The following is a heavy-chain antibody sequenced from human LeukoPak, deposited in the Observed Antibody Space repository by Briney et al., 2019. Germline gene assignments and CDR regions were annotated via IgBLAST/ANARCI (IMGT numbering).Heavy chain of an antibody. V-gene: IGHV3-33*01. CDR1: GFIFGSYG. D-gene: IGHD3-9*01. CDR2: TWYDGDKK. J-gene: IGHJ4*02. CDR3: ARDGYYDFLTGYIDS. Sequence: GGSLRLSCTASGFIFGSYGMHWVRQVPGKGLEWVAITWYDGDKKHYADSVKGRFTISRDNSNNMLYLQMNSLRVEDTAVYYCARDGYYDFLTGYIDSWGQGTLVTVSS.